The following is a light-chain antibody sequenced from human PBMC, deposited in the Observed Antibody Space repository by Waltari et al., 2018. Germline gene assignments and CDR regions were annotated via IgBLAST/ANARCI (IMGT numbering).Light chain of an antibody. Sequence: QAALTQHPSVSGSPGQSVTISCTGTSSNIGGYNYVSWYQQHPGKAPKLMIYDVGERPSGVSDRFSGSKSGNTASLTISGLQAEDEADYYCSSYAGSNTYVLFGGGTRLTVL. J-gene: IGLJ2*01. CDR2: DVG. CDR3: SSYAGSNTYVL. V-gene: IGLV2-11*01. CDR1: SSNIGGYNY.